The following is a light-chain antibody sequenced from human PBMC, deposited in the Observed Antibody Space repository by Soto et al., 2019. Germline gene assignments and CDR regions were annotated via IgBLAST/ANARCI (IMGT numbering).Light chain of an antibody. CDR2: DNN. Sequence: QSVLTQPPSVSAAPGQRVIISCSGSASNIGTDNMSWYQHVPGTAPKLLIYDNNKRPSGIPDRFSGSKSGTSATLTISGLQTGDEADYYCEAWDTILSEGVFGTGTKVTVL. CDR1: ASNIGTDN. CDR3: EAWDTILSEGV. J-gene: IGLJ1*01. V-gene: IGLV1-51*01.